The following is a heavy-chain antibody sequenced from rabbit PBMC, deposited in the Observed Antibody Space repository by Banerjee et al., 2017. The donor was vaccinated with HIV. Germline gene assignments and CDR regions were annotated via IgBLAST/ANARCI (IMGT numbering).Heavy chain of an antibody. J-gene: IGHJ4*01. CDR3: ARDAGGDGYSNDL. D-gene: IGHD7-1*01. Sequence: QSLEESGGDLVKPGASLTLTCTASGFSFSNKYVMCWVRQAPGKGLEWIACIGAGSSGTTYYASWAKGRFTISKTSSTTVTLQMTSLTAADTATYFCARDAGGDGYSNDLWGPGTLVTVS. CDR2: IGAGSSGTT. CDR1: GFSFSNKYV. V-gene: IGHV1S40*01.